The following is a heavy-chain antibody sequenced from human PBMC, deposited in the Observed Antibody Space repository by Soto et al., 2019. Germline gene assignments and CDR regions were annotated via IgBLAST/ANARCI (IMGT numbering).Heavy chain of an antibody. Sequence: QGQLLQSGDEVKTPGASVRVSCRASGYPFTSYGISWVRQAPGQGLEWVAWISAYNGNRDIAQKFQGRVTMTLETSTDTAHMELGDLTSADTAVYYCARGRIVASIHDAFEIWGQGTNVTVSS. D-gene: IGHD5-12*01. CDR3: ARGRIVASIHDAFEI. CDR2: ISAYNGNR. CDR1: GYPFTSYG. J-gene: IGHJ3*02. V-gene: IGHV1-18*01.